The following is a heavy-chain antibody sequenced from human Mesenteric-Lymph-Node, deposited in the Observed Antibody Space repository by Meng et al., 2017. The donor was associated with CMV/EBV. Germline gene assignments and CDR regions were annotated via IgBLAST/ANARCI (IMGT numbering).Heavy chain of an antibody. CDR1: DGSISTYY. D-gene: IGHD6-19*01. CDR3: ARDLGGNSGWYLDY. J-gene: IGHJ4*02. V-gene: IGHV4-59*01. CDR2: FYYSGST. Sequence: SETLSLTCTVSDGSISTYYWSWIRQPPGKGLEWIGCFYYSGSTTYNPSLKSRVTISLDTSKNQVSLKLSSVTAADTAVYYCARDLGGNSGWYLDYWGQGTLVTVSS.